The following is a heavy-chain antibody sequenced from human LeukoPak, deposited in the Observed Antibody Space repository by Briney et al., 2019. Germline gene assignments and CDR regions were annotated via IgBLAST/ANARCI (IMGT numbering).Heavy chain of an antibody. Sequence: SVKVSCKASGGTFSSYAISWVRQAPGQGLEWMGGIIPIFGTANYAQKFQGRVTITADESTSTAYMELSSLRSEDTAVYYCASTYYYDSSGYFYRWFDPWGQGTLVTVSS. V-gene: IGHV1-69*13. D-gene: IGHD3-22*01. CDR1: GGTFSSYA. J-gene: IGHJ5*02. CDR3: ASTYYYDSSGYFYRWFDP. CDR2: IIPIFGTA.